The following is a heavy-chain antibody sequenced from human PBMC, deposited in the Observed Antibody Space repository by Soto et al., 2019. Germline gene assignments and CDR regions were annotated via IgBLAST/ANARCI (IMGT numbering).Heavy chain of an antibody. V-gene: IGHV3-30*18. CDR3: AKDLLIRREFYYGMDV. Sequence: QVQLVESGGGVVQPGRSLRLSCAASGFTFSSYGMHWVRQAPGKGLEWVAVISYDGSNKYYADSVKGRFTISRDNSKHTLYLQMNSRRAEGTAVYHCAKDLLIRREFYYGMDVWGQGTTLTVSS. CDR2: ISYDGSNK. D-gene: IGHD3-10*01. CDR1: GFTFSSYG. J-gene: IGHJ6*02.